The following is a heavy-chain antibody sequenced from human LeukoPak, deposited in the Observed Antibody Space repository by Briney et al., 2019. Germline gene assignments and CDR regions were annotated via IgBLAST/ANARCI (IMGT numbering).Heavy chain of an antibody. D-gene: IGHD1-20*01. V-gene: IGHV4-59*01. CDR1: GGSISSYY. CDR3: ARALRARITGTTASVYGVDV. Sequence: PSETLSLTCTVSGGSISSYYWSWIRQPPGKGLEWIGYIYYSGSTNYNPSLKSRVTISVDTSKNQFSLKLSSVTAADTAVYYCARALRARITGTTASVYGVDVWGQGTTVTVSS. CDR2: IYYSGST. J-gene: IGHJ6*02.